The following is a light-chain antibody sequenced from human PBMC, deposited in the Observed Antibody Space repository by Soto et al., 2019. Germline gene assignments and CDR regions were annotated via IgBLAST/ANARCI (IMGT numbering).Light chain of an antibody. CDR3: QQYSTYPGT. J-gene: IGKJ1*01. CDR2: DAS. CDR1: QTINSW. Sequence: DIQMTQSPSTLSASVGDRVTITCRASQTINSWLAWYQQKPGKAPKVLIFDASSLKTGVPSRFSGSGSGTEFTLTISNLQPDDFATYYCQQYSTYPGTFGQGTKVEIK. V-gene: IGKV1-5*01.